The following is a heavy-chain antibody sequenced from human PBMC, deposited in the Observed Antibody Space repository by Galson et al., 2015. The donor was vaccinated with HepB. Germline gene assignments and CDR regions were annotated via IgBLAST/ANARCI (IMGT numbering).Heavy chain of an antibody. CDR2: IIPILGIA. CDR1: GGTFSSYT. Sequence: SVKVSCKPSGGTFSSYTISWVRQAPGQGLEWMGRIIPILGIANYAQKFQGRVTITADKSTSTAYMELSSLRSEDTAVYYCARDVRLDYGSGSYYKDGYYYYYGMDVWGQGTTVTASS. D-gene: IGHD3-10*01. J-gene: IGHJ6*02. CDR3: ARDVRLDYGSGSYYKDGYYYYYGMDV. V-gene: IGHV1-69*04.